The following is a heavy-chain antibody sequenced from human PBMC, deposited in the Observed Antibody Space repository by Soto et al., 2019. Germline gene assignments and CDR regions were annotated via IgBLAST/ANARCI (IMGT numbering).Heavy chain of an antibody. CDR1: GFTFSSYA. V-gene: IGHV3-23*01. CDR3: AKGSAFECKGAICYPFDH. Sequence: VGSLRLSCAASGFTFSSYAMSWVRQAPGKGLEWVSAISGSGGSTYYADSVKGRFTISRDNSKNTVYLEMNNLRADDTAEYFCAKGSAFECKGAICYPFDHWGRGTLVTVSS. J-gene: IGHJ4*02. CDR2: ISGSGGST. D-gene: IGHD3-10*01.